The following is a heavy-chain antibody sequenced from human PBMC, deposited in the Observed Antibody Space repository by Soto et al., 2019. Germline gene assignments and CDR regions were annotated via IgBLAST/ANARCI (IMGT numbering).Heavy chain of an antibody. D-gene: IGHD1-1*01. Sequence: SETLSLTCTVSGGSISSGDYYWSWIRQPPGKGLEWIGYIYYSGSTYYNPSLKSRVTISVDTSKNQFSLKLSSVTAADTAVYYCARVLRPRYRKYRDPSNWNNPLYYSDYWGQGTLVTVSS. V-gene: IGHV4-30-4*01. CDR2: IYYSGST. J-gene: IGHJ4*02. CDR3: ARVLRPRYRKYRDPSNWNNPLYYSDY. CDR1: GGSISSGDYY.